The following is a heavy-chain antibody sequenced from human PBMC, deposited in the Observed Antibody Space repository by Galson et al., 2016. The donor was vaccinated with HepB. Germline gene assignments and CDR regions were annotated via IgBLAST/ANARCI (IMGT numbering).Heavy chain of an antibody. Sequence: ETLSLTCTVSGVSISSSDYYWGWIRQPPGKGLEWIASINYSGSGSTSYNPSLRSRVTISVDTSKNQFSLKLNSVNAADTAVYYCARHLTYYYDISGYYPDWFDPWGKGTLVTVSS. D-gene: IGHD3-22*01. J-gene: IGHJ5*02. CDR2: INYSGSGST. CDR1: GVSISSSDYY. V-gene: IGHV4-39*01. CDR3: ARHLTYYYDISGYYPDWFDP.